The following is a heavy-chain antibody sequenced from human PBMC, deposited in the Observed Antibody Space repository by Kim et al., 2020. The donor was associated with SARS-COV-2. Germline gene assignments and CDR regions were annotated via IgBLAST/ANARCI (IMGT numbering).Heavy chain of an antibody. CDR3: AKDPLYYGSGSYYFEY. Sequence: VKGRFSISRDNSKNTLYLQMNGLRPEDTAVYYCAKDPLYYGSGSYYFEYWGQGTPVTVSS. V-gene: IGHV3-30*02. D-gene: IGHD3-10*01. J-gene: IGHJ4*02.